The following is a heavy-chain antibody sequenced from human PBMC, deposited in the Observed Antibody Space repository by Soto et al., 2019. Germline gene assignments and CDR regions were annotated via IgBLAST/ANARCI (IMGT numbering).Heavy chain of an antibody. V-gene: IGHV3-48*02. D-gene: IGHD3-3*01. CDR2: ISSSSSTI. CDR3: ARDRGGIFGVVITYYYGMDV. Sequence: PGGSLRLSCAASGFTFSSYSMNWVRQAPGKGLEWVSYISSSSSTIYYADSVKGRFTISRDNAKNSLYLQMNSLRDEDTAVYYCARDRGGIFGVVITYYYGMDVWGQGTTVTVSS. J-gene: IGHJ6*02. CDR1: GFTFSSYS.